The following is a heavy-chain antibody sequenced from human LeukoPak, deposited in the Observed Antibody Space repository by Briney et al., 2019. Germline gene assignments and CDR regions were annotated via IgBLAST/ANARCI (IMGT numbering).Heavy chain of an antibody. CDR3: ARAVGWYCHFDY. CDR1: GGSISSSSYY. J-gene: IGHJ4*02. CDR2: INHSGST. V-gene: IGHV4-39*07. Sequence: SETLSLTCTVSGGSISSSSYYWGWIRQPPGKGLEWIGEINHSGSTNYNPSLKSRVTISVDTSKNQFSLKLSSVTAADTAVYYCARAVGWYCHFDYWGQGTLVTVSS. D-gene: IGHD6-19*01.